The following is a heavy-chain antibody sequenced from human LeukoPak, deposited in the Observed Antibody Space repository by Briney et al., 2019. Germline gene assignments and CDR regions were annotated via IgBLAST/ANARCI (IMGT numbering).Heavy chain of an antibody. CDR2: IYGSGGST. CDR1: GFSFSNAW. CDR3: AELGITMIGGV. V-gene: IGHV3-23*01. J-gene: IGHJ6*04. D-gene: IGHD3-10*02. Sequence: GGSLRLSCAASGFSFSNAWVRWVCAALGEGLEWVSGIYGSGGSTYYADSVKGRFTISRDNSKNTLYLQMNSLRAEDTAVYYCAELGITMIGGVWGKGTTGTISS.